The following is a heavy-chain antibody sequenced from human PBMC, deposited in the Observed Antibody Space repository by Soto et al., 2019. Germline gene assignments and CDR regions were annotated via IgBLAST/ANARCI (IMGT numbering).Heavy chain of an antibody. CDR3: ARNNPLYRGGDCLGHPDS. V-gene: IGHV5-51*01. D-gene: IGHD2-21*02. Sequence: SLRVSCKGSEYSFTSYWIGWVRQIHEKVLEWMGIIYPGDADTRYSPSFQGQVTISADKSISTADLQWSSLKASDTAMYYCARNNPLYRGGDCLGHPDSWGQRTLVTVSS. CDR1: EYSFTSYW. CDR2: IYPGDADT. J-gene: IGHJ4*02.